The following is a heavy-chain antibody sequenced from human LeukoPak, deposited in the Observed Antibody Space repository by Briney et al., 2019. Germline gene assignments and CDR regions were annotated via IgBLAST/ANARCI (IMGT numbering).Heavy chain of an antibody. CDR2: IYYSGST. Sequence: SETLSLTCTVSGGSISSYYWSWIRQPPGKGLEWIGYIYYSGSTNYNPPLKSRVTISVDTSKNQFSLKLSSVTAADTAVYYCARGGYDILTGYFWFDPWGQGTLVTVSS. D-gene: IGHD3-9*01. V-gene: IGHV4-59*01. CDR3: ARGGYDILTGYFWFDP. J-gene: IGHJ5*02. CDR1: GGSISSYY.